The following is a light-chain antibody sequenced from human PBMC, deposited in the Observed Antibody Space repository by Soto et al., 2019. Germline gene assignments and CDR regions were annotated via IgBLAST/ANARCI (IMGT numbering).Light chain of an antibody. CDR2: DGY. Sequence: DIQMTQSPSTLYASVGDRVTIACRASQSITRGLAWYQQRPGKAPKLLIYDGYTLESGVPSRFSGSGSGTEFTLTSGSRQPDDFANYYCQQYDTYFRYTFGQGTKLDIK. CDR3: QQYDTYFRYT. J-gene: IGKJ2*01. CDR1: QSITRG. V-gene: IGKV1-5*01.